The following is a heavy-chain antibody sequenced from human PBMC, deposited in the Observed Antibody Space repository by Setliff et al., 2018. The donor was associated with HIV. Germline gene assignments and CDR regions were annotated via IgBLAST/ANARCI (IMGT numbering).Heavy chain of an antibody. CDR3: ARMMIKAFDI. Sequence: GGSLRLSCAASGFIVSENYMSWLRQAPGKGLEWVSVLYTGGRTHYGDSVKGRFTISRDNSKNSLYLQMNSLRAEDSAVYYCARMMIKAFDIWGQGTMVTVSS. V-gene: IGHV3-66*01. J-gene: IGHJ3*02. CDR2: LYTGGRT. D-gene: IGHD3-22*01. CDR1: GFIVSENY.